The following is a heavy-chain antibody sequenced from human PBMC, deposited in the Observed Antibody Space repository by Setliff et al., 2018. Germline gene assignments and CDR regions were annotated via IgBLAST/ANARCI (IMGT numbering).Heavy chain of an antibody. CDR1: GVSISSSDYY. CDR2: VYYTGST. D-gene: IGHD3-10*01. V-gene: IGHV4-39*07. Sequence: SETLSLTCSVSGVSISSSDYYWGWIRQSPGKGLEWIGSVYYTGSTYYNPSLKSRVTLSDDTSKDQFSLTLTSVTAADTAVYYCAKVNITLVSSYWYFDLWGRGTLVTVSS. CDR3: AKVNITLVSSYWYFDL. J-gene: IGHJ2*01.